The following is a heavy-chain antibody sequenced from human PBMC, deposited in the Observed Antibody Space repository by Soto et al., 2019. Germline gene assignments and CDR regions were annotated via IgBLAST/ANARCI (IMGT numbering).Heavy chain of an antibody. CDR3: ATSLLWFGAFPGFYP. J-gene: IGHJ5*02. CDR2: FDPEDGET. Sequence: ASVKVSCKVSGYTLTELSMHWVRQAPGKGLEWMGGFDPEDGETIYAQKFQGRVTMTEDTSTDTAYMELSSLRSEDTAVYYCATSLLWFGAFPGFYPWGQGTLVTVSS. CDR1: GYTLTELS. D-gene: IGHD3-10*01. V-gene: IGHV1-24*01.